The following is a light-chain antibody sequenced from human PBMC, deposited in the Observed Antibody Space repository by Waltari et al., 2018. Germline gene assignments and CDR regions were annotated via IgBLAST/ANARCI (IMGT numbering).Light chain of an antibody. CDR2: DVS. CDR1: SSDVGGYNY. CDR3: ISYSRATPGNVV. V-gene: IGLV2-14*01. J-gene: IGLJ2*01. Sequence: SALTRPASVSGSLGQSIPFSCTGTSSDVGGYNYVAWFQQYPGKAPKLMIHDVSKRPSGVSLRFSGSKSGNTASLTISGLQADDEADYYCISYSRATPGNVVIGGGTKLTVL.